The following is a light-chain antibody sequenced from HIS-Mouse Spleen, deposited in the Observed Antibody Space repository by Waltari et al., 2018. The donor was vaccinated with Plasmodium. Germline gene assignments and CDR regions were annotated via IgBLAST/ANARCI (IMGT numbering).Light chain of an antibody. CDR2: KDS. Sequence: SYELTQPPSVSVSTGQTARINCSGDALPKQYAYRYQQKPGQAPVLVIYKDSERPSGIPERFSGSSSGTTVTLTISGVQAEDEADYYCQSADSSGTYRVFGGGTKLTVL. CDR3: QSADSSGTYRV. J-gene: IGLJ2*01. V-gene: IGLV3-25*03. CDR1: ALPKQY.